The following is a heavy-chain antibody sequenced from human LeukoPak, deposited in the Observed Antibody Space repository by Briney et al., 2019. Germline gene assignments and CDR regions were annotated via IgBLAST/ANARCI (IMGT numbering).Heavy chain of an antibody. J-gene: IGHJ4*02. CDR1: GFTFSSYG. V-gene: IGHV3-23*01. D-gene: IGHD3-10*01. Sequence: PGGSLRLSCAASGFTFSSYGMSWVRQAPGKGLEWVSAISGSGGSTYYADSVKGRFTISRDNSKNTLYLQMNSLRAEDTAVHYCAKEELMARILWFGELLGGSYFDYWGQGTLVTVSS. CDR3: AKEELMARILWFGELLGGSYFDY. CDR2: ISGSGGST.